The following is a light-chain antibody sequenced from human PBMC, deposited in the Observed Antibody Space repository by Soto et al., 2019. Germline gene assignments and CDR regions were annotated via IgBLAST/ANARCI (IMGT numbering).Light chain of an antibody. CDR2: KAS. CDR3: QQYESFPRT. J-gene: IGKJ1*01. Sequence: DIQMTQSPSTLSASVGDRVTITCRASQSINNWLAWYQQKPGKAPKLLILKASTLESGVPSRFSGSGSGTEFTLSISSLQPDDFATYYCQQYESFPRTFGQGTKVEI. CDR1: QSINNW. V-gene: IGKV1-5*03.